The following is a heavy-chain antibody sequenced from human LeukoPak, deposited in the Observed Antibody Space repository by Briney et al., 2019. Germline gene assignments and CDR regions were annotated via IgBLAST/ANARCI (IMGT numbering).Heavy chain of an antibody. CDR3: AKRGPGSPESGKYYFDY. J-gene: IGHJ4*02. D-gene: IGHD3-10*01. CDR2: ISYDGSNK. V-gene: IGHV3-30*18. CDR1: GFTFSDYY. Sequence: PGGSLRLSCAASGFTFSDYYMSWIRQAPGKGLEWVAVISYDGSNKYYADSVKGRFTISRDNSKNTLSLQMNSLRAEDTAVYYCAKRGPGSPESGKYYFDYWGQGTLVTVSS.